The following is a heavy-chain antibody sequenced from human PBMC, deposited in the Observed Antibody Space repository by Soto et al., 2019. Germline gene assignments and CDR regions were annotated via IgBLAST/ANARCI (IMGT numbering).Heavy chain of an antibody. CDR2: VNPRTGGT. Sequence: ASVKVSCKASGYTFTDNYMHWLRQAPGQGLEWMGWVNPRTGGTHSAQKFQGRVTMTRDTSISTAYMELTRLRSDDTAVYFGARGNGYGSSLYPFWGQGTLVTVSS. V-gene: IGHV1-2*02. D-gene: IGHD2-2*03. CDR1: GYTFTDNY. J-gene: IGHJ4*02. CDR3: ARGNGYGSSLYPF.